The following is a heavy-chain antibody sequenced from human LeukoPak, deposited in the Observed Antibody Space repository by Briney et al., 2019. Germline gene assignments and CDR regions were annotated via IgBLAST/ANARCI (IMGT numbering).Heavy chain of an antibody. V-gene: IGHV3-23*01. CDR1: GFTVSSNY. CDR3: AKGGYDSSGYPNEFDY. Sequence: GGSLRLSCAASGFTVSSNYMSWVRQAPGKGLEWVSGISGGGGTTYYADSVKGRFTISRDNSKNTLYLQMNSLRAEDTAVYYCAKGGYDSSGYPNEFDYWGQGTLVTVSS. D-gene: IGHD3-22*01. J-gene: IGHJ4*02. CDR2: ISGGGGTT.